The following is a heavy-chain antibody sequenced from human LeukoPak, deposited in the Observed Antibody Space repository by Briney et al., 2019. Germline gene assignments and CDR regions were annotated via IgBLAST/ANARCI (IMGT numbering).Heavy chain of an antibody. CDR3: ARGGQPPHHPRYYYYYYMDV. J-gene: IGHJ6*03. D-gene: IGHD1-14*01. CDR1: GGSFSGYY. Sequence: SETLSLTCAVYGGSFSGYYWRWIRQPPGKGLEWIGEINHSGSTTNYNPSLKSRVTISVDKSRNTFSLKLTSVTAADTAVYYCARGGQPPHHPRYYYYYYMDVWGKGTTVTVSS. V-gene: IGHV4-34*01. CDR2: INHSGSTT.